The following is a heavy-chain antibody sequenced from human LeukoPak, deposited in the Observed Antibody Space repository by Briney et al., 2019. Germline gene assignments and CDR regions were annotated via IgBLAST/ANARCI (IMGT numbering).Heavy chain of an antibody. V-gene: IGHV5-51*01. J-gene: IGHJ6*02. Sequence: GESLKISCKGSGYSFTSYWIGWVRQMPGKGLEWMGIIYPGDSDTRYSPSFQGQVTISADKSISTAYPQWSSLKASDTAMYYCARVPSPTHIRFLQPRSVYGMDVWGQGTTVTVSS. CDR2: IYPGDSDT. CDR1: GYSFTSYW. D-gene: IGHD3-3*01. CDR3: ARVPSPTHIRFLQPRSVYGMDV.